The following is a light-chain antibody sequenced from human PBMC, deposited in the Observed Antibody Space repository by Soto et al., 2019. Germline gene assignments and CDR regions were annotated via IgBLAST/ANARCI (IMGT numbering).Light chain of an antibody. CDR2: KAS. CDR3: QHYNSYSEA. CDR1: QNINNY. V-gene: IGKV1-5*03. Sequence: DIQMTQAPSTLSASVGDRVTITCRASQNINNYLAWYQHKPGKAPNLLIYKASTLKSGVPSRFSGSGSGTEFTLTISSLQPDDFATYYCQHYNSYSEAFGQGTKVDIK. J-gene: IGKJ1*01.